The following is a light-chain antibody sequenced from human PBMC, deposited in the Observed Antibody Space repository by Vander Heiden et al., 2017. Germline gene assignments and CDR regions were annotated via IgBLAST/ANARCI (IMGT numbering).Light chain of an antibody. J-gene: IGKJ1*01. CDR2: AAS. Sequence: VLTQHPGTLPLSPVESATPSCRVSQRVSSRYLAWYQKKPGQAPRLLMYAASSRATGISDRFSGSGSGTDFTLTITRLEAEDFAVYYCQQNRTFGQGTKVEIK. CDR3: QQNRT. CDR1: QRVSSRY. V-gene: IGKV3-20*01.